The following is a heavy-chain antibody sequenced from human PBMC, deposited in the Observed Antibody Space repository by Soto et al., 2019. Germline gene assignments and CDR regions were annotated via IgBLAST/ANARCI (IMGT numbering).Heavy chain of an antibody. CDR2: ISGSGGST. D-gene: IGHD6-19*01. J-gene: IGHJ4*02. CDR3: ANSVAGTSSYFDY. CDR1: GFTFSSYA. V-gene: IGHV3-23*01. Sequence: GGSLRLSCAASGFTFSSYAMSWVRQAPGKGLEWVSAISGSGGSTYYADSVKGRFTVSRDNSKNTLYLQMNSLRAEDTAVYYCANSVAGTSSYFDYWGQGTLVTVSS.